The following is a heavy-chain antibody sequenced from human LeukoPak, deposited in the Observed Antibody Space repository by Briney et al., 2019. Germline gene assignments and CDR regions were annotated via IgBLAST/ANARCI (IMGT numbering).Heavy chain of an antibody. CDR1: GFTFSSYS. Sequence: GGSLRLSCAASGFTFSSYSMNWVRQAPGKGLEWVSYISGSSSTIYYADSVKGRFTISRDNAKNSLYLQMNSLRAEDTAVYYCATPREENYYYYMDVWGKGTTVTVSS. CDR3: ATPREENYYYYMDV. J-gene: IGHJ6*03. V-gene: IGHV3-48*01. CDR2: ISGSSSTI. D-gene: IGHD5-24*01.